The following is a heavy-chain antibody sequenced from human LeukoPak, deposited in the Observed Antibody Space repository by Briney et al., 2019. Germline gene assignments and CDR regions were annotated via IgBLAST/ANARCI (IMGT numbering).Heavy chain of an antibody. D-gene: IGHD2-2*01. CDR3: ARDLGYCSSTSCYDPNYYFDY. V-gene: IGHV1-8*01. Sequence: GASVKVSCKASGYTFTSYDINWMRQATGQGLEWMGWMSPNSGNTGYAQKFQGRVTMTRDTSTGTAYLELSSLRSEDTAVYYCARDLGYCSSTSCYDPNYYFDYWGQGTLVTVSS. J-gene: IGHJ4*02. CDR1: GYTFTSYD. CDR2: MSPNSGNT.